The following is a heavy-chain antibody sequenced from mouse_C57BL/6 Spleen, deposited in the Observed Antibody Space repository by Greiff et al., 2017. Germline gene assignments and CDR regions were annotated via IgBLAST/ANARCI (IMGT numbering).Heavy chain of an antibody. CDR1: GYSFTGYY. D-gene: IGHD1-1*01. Sequence: VQLKQSGPELVKPGASVKISCKASGYSFTGYYMNWVKQSPEKSLEWIGEINPSTGGTTYNQKFKAKATLTVDKSSSTAYMQLKSLTSEDSAVYYCARPGYYGYRGFAYWGQGTLVTVSA. V-gene: IGHV1-42*01. CDR3: ARPGYYGYRGFAY. J-gene: IGHJ3*01. CDR2: INPSTGGT.